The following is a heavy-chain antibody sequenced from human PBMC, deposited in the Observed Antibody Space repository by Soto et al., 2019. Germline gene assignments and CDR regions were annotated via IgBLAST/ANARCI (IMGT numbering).Heavy chain of an antibody. CDR2: IWYDGSNK. CDR1: GFTFSNYG. J-gene: IGHJ1*01. CDR3: ARDGVGYYDSSGYSAYFQH. V-gene: IGHV3-33*01. Sequence: QVQLVESGGGVVQPGRSLRLSCAASGFTFSNYGMHWVRQAPGKGLEWVAVIWYDGSNKYYADSVKGRFTISRDNSKNTLYLQMNSLRAEDTAVYYCARDGVGYYDSSGYSAYFQHWCQGTLVTVSS. D-gene: IGHD3-22*01.